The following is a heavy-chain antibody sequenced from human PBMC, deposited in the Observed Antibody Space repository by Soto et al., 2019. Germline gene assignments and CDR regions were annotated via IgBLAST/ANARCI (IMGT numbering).Heavy chain of an antibody. CDR2: ISNDGRTQ. D-gene: IGHD6-19*01. CDR3: ARDSNRIAVAGTTSITY. CDR1: TVTINVYG. Sequence: QVQLVESGGGVVQPGRSLRLSCTSSTVTINVYGIQWVRQAPGKGLEWVAFISNDGRTQYYADSVKGRFTISRDYSKNTVDLQMNSLRNEETAVYYCARDSNRIAVAGTTSITYWGQGTLVTVSS. V-gene: IGHV3-30*03. J-gene: IGHJ4*02.